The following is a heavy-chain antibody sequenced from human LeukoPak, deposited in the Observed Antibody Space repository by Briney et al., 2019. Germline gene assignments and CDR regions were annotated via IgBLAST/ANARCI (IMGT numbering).Heavy chain of an antibody. CDR3: ARGVYGPFDY. CDR1: GGSISSYY. D-gene: IGHD3-10*01. CDR2: IYYSGST. V-gene: IGHV4-59*12. J-gene: IGHJ4*02. Sequence: SETLSLTCTVSGGSISSYYWSWIRQPPGKGLEWIGYIYYSGSTNYNPSLKSRVTTSVDTSKNQFSLKLSSVTAADTAVYYCARGVYGPFDYWGQGTLVTVSS.